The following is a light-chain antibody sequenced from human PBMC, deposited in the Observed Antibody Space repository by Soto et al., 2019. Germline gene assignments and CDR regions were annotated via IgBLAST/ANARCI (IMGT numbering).Light chain of an antibody. CDR1: SSNIGAGYD. J-gene: IGLJ1*01. Sequence: QSVLTQPPSVSGAPWQRVTISCTGSSSNIGAGYDVHWYQQLPGTAPKLLFYGNSNRPSGVPDRFSGSKSGTSASLAITGLRAEDEADYYCQSHDSSLSGYVFGTGTKVTVL. V-gene: IGLV1-40*01. CDR2: GNS. CDR3: QSHDSSLSGYV.